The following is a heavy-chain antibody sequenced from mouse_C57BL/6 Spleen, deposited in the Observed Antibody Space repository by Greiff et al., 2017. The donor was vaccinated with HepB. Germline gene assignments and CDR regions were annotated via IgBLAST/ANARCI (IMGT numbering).Heavy chain of an antibody. V-gene: IGHV1-82*01. CDR1: GYAFSSSW. D-gene: IGHD2-4*01. J-gene: IGHJ3*01. Sequence: LVESGPELVKPGASVKISCKASGYAFSSSWMNWVKQRPGKGLEWIGRIYPGDGDTNYNGKFKGKATLTADKSSSTAYMQLSSLTSEDSAVYFCARSIYDYDGFAYWGQGTLVTVSA. CDR2: IYPGDGDT. CDR3: ARSIYDYDGFAY.